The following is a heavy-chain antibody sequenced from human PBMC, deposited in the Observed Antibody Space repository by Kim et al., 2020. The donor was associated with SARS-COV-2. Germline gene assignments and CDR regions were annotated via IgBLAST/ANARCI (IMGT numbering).Heavy chain of an antibody. V-gene: IGHV5-10-1*01. CDR1: GYSFTTYW. D-gene: IGHD6-13*01. Sequence: GESLKISCKGSGYSFTTYWITWVRQMPGKGLEYMGRIDPSDSHTNYSPSFKGHVTISADKSISSAYLQWSSLKASDTAMYYCARTPAAGNDEIDFWGQGTLVTVSS. CDR2: IDPSDSHT. CDR3: ARTPAAGNDEIDF. J-gene: IGHJ4*02.